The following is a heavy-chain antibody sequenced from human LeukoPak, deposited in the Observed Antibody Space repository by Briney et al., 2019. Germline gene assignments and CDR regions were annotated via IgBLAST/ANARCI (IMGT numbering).Heavy chain of an antibody. V-gene: IGHV3-49*04. D-gene: IGHD6-19*01. Sequence: GGAPRPSPTASGFTFGGYFFSWVRPAPGEGLEWIGFISGGTTEYAASVKGRFTISRDDSTSIAYLQMNSLTTEDTAVYYCSRGSGWLSVYWGQGTLVTVSS. CDR1: GFTFGGYF. CDR2: ISGGTT. J-gene: IGHJ4*02. CDR3: SRGSGWLSVY.